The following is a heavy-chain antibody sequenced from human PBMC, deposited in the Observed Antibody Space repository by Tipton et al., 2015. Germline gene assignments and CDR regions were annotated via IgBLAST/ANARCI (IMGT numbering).Heavy chain of an antibody. V-gene: IGHV3-21*04. CDR1: GFTFSSYS. CDR2: ISSRTSYI. CDR3: AKEAPGDLSGTFDS. Sequence: GSLRLSCAASGFTFSSYSMNWVRQAPGKGLEWVSSISSRTSYIHYADSVRGRFTISRDTANKSLHLQMNSLRPDDSAVYYCAKEAPGDLSGTFDSWGQGIPVSVSS. D-gene: IGHD1-26*01. J-gene: IGHJ4*02.